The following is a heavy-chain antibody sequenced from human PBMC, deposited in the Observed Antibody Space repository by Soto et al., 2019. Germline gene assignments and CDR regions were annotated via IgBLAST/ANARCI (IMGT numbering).Heavy chain of an antibody. CDR2: INAGNGNT. CDR1: GYTFTSYA. J-gene: IGHJ6*03. Sequence: ASVKVSCKASGYTFTSYAMHWVRQAPGQRLEWMGWINAGNGNTKYSQKFQGRVTITRDTSASTAYMELSSLRSEDTAVYYCARDFSGGSCYSGEVDYYYYYMDVWGKGTTVTVSS. D-gene: IGHD2-15*01. CDR3: ARDFSGGSCYSGEVDYYYYYMDV. V-gene: IGHV1-3*01.